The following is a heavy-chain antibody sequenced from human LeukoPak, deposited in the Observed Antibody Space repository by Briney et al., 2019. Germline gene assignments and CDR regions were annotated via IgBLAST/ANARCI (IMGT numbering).Heavy chain of an antibody. CDR2: INPNSGGT. CDR3: ARDVGSPYYFDY. CDR1: GYTFTGYY. J-gene: IGHJ4*02. D-gene: IGHD2-15*01. Sequence: GASVKVSCKASGYTFTGYYMHWVRQAPGQGLEYMGWINPNSGGTNYAQKFQGRVTMTRDTSTSTAYMELSRLRSDDTAVYYCARDVGSPYYFDYWGQGTLVTVSS. V-gene: IGHV1-2*02.